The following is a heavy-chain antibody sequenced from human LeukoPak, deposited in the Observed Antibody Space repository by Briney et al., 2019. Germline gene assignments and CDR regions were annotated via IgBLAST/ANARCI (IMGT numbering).Heavy chain of an antibody. CDR2: IYYSGST. D-gene: IGHD3-22*01. Sequence: SETLSLTCTVSGDSIGSYYWSWIRQPPGKGLEWIGYIYYSGSTNYNPSLKSRVTISIDTSKNQFSLKLSSVTAADTAVYYCARLDSSGYYWGQGTLVTVSS. V-gene: IGHV4-59*08. J-gene: IGHJ4*02. CDR1: GDSIGSYY. CDR3: ARLDSSGYY.